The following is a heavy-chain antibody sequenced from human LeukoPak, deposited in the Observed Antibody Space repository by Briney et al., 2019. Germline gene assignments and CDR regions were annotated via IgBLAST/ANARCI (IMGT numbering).Heavy chain of an antibody. Sequence: PGGSLRLSCAASGFTFSSFSMSWVRQAPGRGLEWVAVIWYDGSNKYYADSVKGRFTISRDNSKNTLYLQMNSLRAEDTAVYYCASGSGSYYNYWGQGTLVTVSS. CDR2: IWYDGSNK. CDR3: ASGSGSYYNY. J-gene: IGHJ4*02. D-gene: IGHD3-10*01. CDR1: GFTFSSFS. V-gene: IGHV3-33*08.